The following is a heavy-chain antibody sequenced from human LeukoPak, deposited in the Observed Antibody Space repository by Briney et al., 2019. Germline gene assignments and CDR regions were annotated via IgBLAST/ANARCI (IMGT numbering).Heavy chain of an antibody. CDR3: ARGLGYDYGDSYFDY. V-gene: IGHV3-30-3*01. Sequence: GGSLRLSCAASGFTFSSYAMHWVRQAPGKGLEWVAVISYDGSNKYYADSVKGRFTISRDNSKNTLYLQMNSLRAEDTAVYYCARGLGYDYGDSYFDYWGQGTLVTVSS. D-gene: IGHD4-17*01. CDR2: ISYDGSNK. J-gene: IGHJ4*02. CDR1: GFTFSSYA.